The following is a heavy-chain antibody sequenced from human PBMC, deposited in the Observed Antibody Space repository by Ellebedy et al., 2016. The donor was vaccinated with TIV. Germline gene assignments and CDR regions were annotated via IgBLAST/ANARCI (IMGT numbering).Heavy chain of an antibody. Sequence: GGSLRLXXAASGFTFSSYSMNWVRQSPGKGLEWVSYIGSISSSIYYADSVKGRFTISRDNAKNSLYLQMNSLRAEDTAVYYRARSQPTVTRSFDSWGQGALVTVAS. CDR1: GFTFSSYS. CDR2: IGSISSSI. J-gene: IGHJ4*02. CDR3: ARSQPTVTRSFDS. V-gene: IGHV3-48*04. D-gene: IGHD4-17*01.